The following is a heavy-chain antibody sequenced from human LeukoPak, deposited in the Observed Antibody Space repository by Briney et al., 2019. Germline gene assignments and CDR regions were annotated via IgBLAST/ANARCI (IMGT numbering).Heavy chain of an antibody. Sequence: GGSLRLSCAASGFTFSSYSMNWVRQAPGKGLEWVSYISSSSSYIYYADSVKGRFTISRDNAKNSLYMQMNSLRAEDTAVYYCARDRADFWSGYPFPDWFDPWGQGTLVTVSS. CDR1: GFTFSSYS. J-gene: IGHJ5*02. CDR3: ARDRADFWSGYPFPDWFDP. V-gene: IGHV3-21*01. D-gene: IGHD3-3*01. CDR2: ISSSSSYI.